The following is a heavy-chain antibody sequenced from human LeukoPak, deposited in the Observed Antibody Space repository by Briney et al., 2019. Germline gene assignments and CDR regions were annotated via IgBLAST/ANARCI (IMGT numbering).Heavy chain of an antibody. J-gene: IGHJ6*04. CDR1: GGSISSGGYY. V-gene: IGHV4-30-4*01. CDR2: IYYSGST. CDR3: ARETGGIAAAGTRYYYYGMDV. Sequence: SETLSLTCTVSGGSISSGGYYWSWIRQPPGKGLEWIGYIYYSGSTYYNPSLKSRVTISVDTSKNQFSLKLSSVTAADTAVYYCARETGGIAAAGTRYYYYGMDVWGKGTTVTVSS. D-gene: IGHD6-13*01.